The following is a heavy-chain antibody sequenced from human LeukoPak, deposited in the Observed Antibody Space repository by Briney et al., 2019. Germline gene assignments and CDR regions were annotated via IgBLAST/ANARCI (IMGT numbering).Heavy chain of an antibody. Sequence: RASVKVSCKASGYTFIGYYMHWVRQAPGQGLEWMGWINPNSGGTNYAQKFQGRVTMTRDTSISTAYMELSRLRSDDTAVYYCARDGALLRYFDWLSAAYFDYWGQGTLVTVSS. D-gene: IGHD3-9*01. V-gene: IGHV1-2*02. J-gene: IGHJ4*02. CDR3: ARDGALLRYFDWLSAAYFDY. CDR2: INPNSGGT. CDR1: GYTFIGYY.